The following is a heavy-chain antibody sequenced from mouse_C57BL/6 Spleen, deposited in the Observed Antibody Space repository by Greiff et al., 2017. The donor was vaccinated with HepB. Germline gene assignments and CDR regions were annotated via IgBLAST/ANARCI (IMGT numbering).Heavy chain of an antibody. CDR3: ASPYDYDVSYWYFDV. J-gene: IGHJ1*03. D-gene: IGHD2-4*01. CDR2: INPNYGTT. CDR1: GYSFTDYN. Sequence: VQLKQSGPELVKPGASVKISCKASGYSFTDYNMNWVKQSNGKSLEWIGVINPNYGTTSYNQKFKGKATLTVDQSSSTAYMQLNSLTSADSAVYYCASPYDYDVSYWYFDVWGTGTTVTVSS. V-gene: IGHV1-39*01.